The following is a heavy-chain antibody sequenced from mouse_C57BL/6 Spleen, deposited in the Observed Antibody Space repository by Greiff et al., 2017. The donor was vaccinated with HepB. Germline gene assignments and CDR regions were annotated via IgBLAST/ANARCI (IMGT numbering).Heavy chain of an antibody. V-gene: IGHV1-69*01. Sequence: QVQLQQPGAELVMPGASVKLSCKASGYTFTSYWMHWVKQRPGQGLEWIGEIDPSDSYTNYNQKFKGKSTLTVDKSSSTAYMQLSSLTSEDSAVYYCASRGISLDYYFDYWGQGTTLTVSS. D-gene: IGHD1-1*01. CDR2: IDPSDSYT. CDR3: ASRGISLDYYFDY. CDR1: GYTFTSYW. J-gene: IGHJ2*01.